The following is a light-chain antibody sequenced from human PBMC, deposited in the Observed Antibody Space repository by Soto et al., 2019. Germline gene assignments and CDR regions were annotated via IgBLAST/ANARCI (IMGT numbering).Light chain of an antibody. CDR2: NNN. J-gene: IGLJ3*02. Sequence: QAVVTQPPSASGTPGQRVTISCSGSRSNIGSNAVSWYQQLPGTAPKLLIYNNNQRPSGVPDRFSGSKSGTSASLAISGLQSEDEADSYCAAWDDSLNARGVFGGGTKLTVL. CDR3: AAWDDSLNARGV. CDR1: RSNIGSNA. V-gene: IGLV1-44*01.